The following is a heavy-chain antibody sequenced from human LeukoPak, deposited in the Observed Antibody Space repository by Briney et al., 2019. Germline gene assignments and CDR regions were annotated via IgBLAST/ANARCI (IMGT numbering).Heavy chain of an antibody. D-gene: IGHD1-26*01. CDR2: IYSGGST. V-gene: IGHV3-53*01. Sequence: GGPLRLSCAASGFTVSSNYMSWLRRAPGKGLEWVSVIYSGGSTYYVDSVKGRFTISRDNSKNTLYLQMNSLRAEDTAVYYCARVAVGTTFFDYWGQGTLVTVSS. J-gene: IGHJ4*02. CDR1: GFTVSSNY. CDR3: ARVAVGTTFFDY.